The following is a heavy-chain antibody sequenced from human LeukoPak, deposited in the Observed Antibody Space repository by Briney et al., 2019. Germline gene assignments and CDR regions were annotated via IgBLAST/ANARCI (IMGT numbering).Heavy chain of an antibody. CDR3: ARGGGTYYDYVWGSYRYPHAFDI. CDR2: INHSGST. J-gene: IGHJ3*02. CDR1: GGSFSGYY. Sequence: SETLSLTCAVYGGSFSGYYWSWIRQPPGKGLEWIGEINHSGSTNYNASLKSRVTISVDTSKNQFSLKLSSVTAAETAVYYCARGGGTYYDYVWGSYRYPHAFDIWGQGTMVTVSS. D-gene: IGHD3-16*02. V-gene: IGHV4-34*01.